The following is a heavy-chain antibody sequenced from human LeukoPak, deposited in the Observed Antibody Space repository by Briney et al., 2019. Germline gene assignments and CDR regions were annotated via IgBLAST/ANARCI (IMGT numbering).Heavy chain of an antibody. CDR3: ARDRYYYDSSGYYPFYYYGMTS. V-gene: IGHV3-33*08. Sequence: PGGSLRLSCAASGFTFSSYGMHWVRQAPGKGLEWVAVIWYDGSNKYYADSVKGRFTISRDNSKNTLYLQMNSLRAEDTAVYYCARDRYYYDSSGYYPFYYYGMTSGAKGPRSPSP. J-gene: IGHJ6*02. CDR2: IWYDGSNK. CDR1: GFTFSSYG. D-gene: IGHD3-22*01.